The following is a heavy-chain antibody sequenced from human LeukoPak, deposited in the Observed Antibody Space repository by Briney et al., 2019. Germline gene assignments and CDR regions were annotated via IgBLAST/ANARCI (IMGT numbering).Heavy chain of an antibody. CDR3: ARSRVWSDYWGYFDY. D-gene: IGHD3-3*01. J-gene: IGHJ4*02. CDR1: GGSIIGYY. V-gene: IGHV4-59*01. CDR2: MYHSGGT. Sequence: PSETLSLTCTVSGGSIIGYYWNWIRQPPGKGLDWIGYMYHSGGTNYNPSLKSRVTISVDTSKTQISLKLRAVTAADTAVYYCARSRVWSDYWGYFDYWGQGTLVTVSS.